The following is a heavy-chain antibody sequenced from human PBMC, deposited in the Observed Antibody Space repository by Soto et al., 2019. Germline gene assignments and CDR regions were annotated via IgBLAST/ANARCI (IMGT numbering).Heavy chain of an antibody. CDR3: ARGVVLWSTYYYYYYMDV. J-gene: IGHJ6*03. Sequence: SETLSLTCTVSGGSISSYYWSWIWQPPGKGLEWIGYIYYSGSTNYNPSLKSRVTISVDTSKNQFSLKLSSVTAADTAVYYCARGVVLWSTYYYYYYMDVWGKGTTVTVSS. V-gene: IGHV4-59*01. CDR1: GGSISSYY. D-gene: IGHD3-10*01. CDR2: IYYSGST.